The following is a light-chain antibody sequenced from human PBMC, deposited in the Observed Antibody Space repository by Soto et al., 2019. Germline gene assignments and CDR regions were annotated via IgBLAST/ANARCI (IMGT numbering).Light chain of an antibody. CDR1: QSVSSRY. J-gene: IGKJ1*01. CDR3: QQYGSSPT. Sequence: EIVLTQSPGNLSLSPGERATLSCRASQSVSSRYLAWYQQNPGQAPRLLIYGPSSRATGIPDRFSGSGSGTDFTFTIGRLEREDFAVYYCQQYGSSPTFGQGTKVEIK. CDR2: GPS. V-gene: IGKV3-20*01.